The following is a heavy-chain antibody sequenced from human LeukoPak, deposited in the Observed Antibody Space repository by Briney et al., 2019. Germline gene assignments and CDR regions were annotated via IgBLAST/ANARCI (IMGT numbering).Heavy chain of an antibody. Sequence: SETPSLTCAVYGGSFSGYYWSWIRQAPGKGLEWIGEINHSGSTNYNPSLKSRVTISVDTSKNQFSLKLSSVTAADTAVYYCARSGTFWSGYYTPRTWFDPWGQGTLVTVSS. D-gene: IGHD3-3*01. CDR3: ARSGTFWSGYYTPRTWFDP. CDR2: INHSGST. V-gene: IGHV4-34*01. CDR1: GGSFSGYY. J-gene: IGHJ5*02.